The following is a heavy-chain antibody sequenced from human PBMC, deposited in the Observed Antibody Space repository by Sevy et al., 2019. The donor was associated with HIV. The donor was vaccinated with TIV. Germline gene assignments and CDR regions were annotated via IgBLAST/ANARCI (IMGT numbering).Heavy chain of an antibody. V-gene: IGHV1-69*13. D-gene: IGHD5-12*01. CDR3: APDDSDGYNYFGIED. Sequence: ASVKVSCKASGGTFSSYAISWVRQAPGQGLEWMGGITPIFGTANYAQKFQGRVTLPAHESTSTAYMELSSLRSEDTAVYYCAPDDSDGYNYFGIEDWGQGTLVTVSS. CDR1: GGTFSSYA. CDR2: ITPIFGTA. J-gene: IGHJ4*02.